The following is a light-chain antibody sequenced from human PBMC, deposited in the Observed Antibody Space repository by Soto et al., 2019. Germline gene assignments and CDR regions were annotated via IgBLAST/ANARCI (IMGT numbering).Light chain of an antibody. CDR1: NTDIGGHKY. V-gene: IGLV2-8*01. CDR2: EVS. CDR3: SSYTGTNNFVL. Sequence: QSALTQPPSASGSPGQSVTISCTGTNTDIGGHKYVSWYQHHPGKAPKLLIYEVSERPSGVPDRFSGSKSGNAASLTVSGVQADDEAMYYCSSYTGTNNFVLFGGGTKVTVL. J-gene: IGLJ2*01.